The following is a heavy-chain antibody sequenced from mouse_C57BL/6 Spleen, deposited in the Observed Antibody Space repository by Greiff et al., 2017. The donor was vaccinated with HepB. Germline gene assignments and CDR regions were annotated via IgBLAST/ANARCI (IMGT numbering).Heavy chain of an antibody. CDR2: INPSSGYT. D-gene: IGHD2-2*01. J-gene: IGHJ4*01. V-gene: IGHV1-4*01. Sequence: QVHLKQSGAELARPGASVKMSCKASGYTFTSYTMHWVKQRPGQGLEWIGYINPSSGYTKYNQKFKDKATLTADKSSSTAYMQLSSLTSEDSAVYYCARSGYNDGYYYAMDYWGQGTSVTVSS. CDR1: GYTFTSYT. CDR3: ARSGYNDGYYYAMDY.